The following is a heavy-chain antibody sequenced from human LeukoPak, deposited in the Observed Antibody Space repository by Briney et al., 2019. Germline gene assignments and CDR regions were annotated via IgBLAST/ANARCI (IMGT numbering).Heavy chain of an antibody. CDR1: GFTVSSNY. CDR2: IGTSSGTI. J-gene: IGHJ5*02. V-gene: IGHV3-48*04. CDR3: ARGPPLFDP. Sequence: GGSLRLSCAASGFTVSSNYMSWVRQAPGKGLEWVSYIGTSSGTIYYVDSVKGRFTISRDNAKNSLYLQMNSLRVEDTAVYYCARGPPLFDPWGQGTLVTVSS.